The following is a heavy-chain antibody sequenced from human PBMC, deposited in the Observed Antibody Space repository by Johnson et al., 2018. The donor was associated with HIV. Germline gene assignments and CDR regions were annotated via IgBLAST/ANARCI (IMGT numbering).Heavy chain of an antibody. Sequence: ELQLVESGGGVVQPGRSLRLSCAASGFTFSSYAMHWVRQAPGKGLEWVSGISWNSGSIGYADSVKGRFTISRDNAKNSLYLQMSSLRAEDTAVYFCARERMAAAGTDAFDIWGQGTMVTVSS. CDR1: GFTFSSYA. CDR2: ISWNSGSI. V-gene: IGHV3-9*01. CDR3: ARERMAAAGTDAFDI. D-gene: IGHD6-13*01. J-gene: IGHJ3*02.